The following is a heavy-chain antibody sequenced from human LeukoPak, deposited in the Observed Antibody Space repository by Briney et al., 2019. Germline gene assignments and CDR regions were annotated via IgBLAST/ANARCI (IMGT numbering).Heavy chain of an antibody. CDR3: ARVVEQLVLRSRYFDY. D-gene: IGHD6-6*01. CDR1: GGSISSSSYY. CDR2: IYYSGST. V-gene: IGHV4-39*07. Sequence: PSETLSLTCTVSGGSISSSSYYWGWIRQPPGKGLEWIGSIYYSGSTYYNPSLKSRVTISVDTSKNQFSLKLSSVTAADTAVYYCARVVEQLVLRSRYFDYWGQGTLVTVSS. J-gene: IGHJ4*02.